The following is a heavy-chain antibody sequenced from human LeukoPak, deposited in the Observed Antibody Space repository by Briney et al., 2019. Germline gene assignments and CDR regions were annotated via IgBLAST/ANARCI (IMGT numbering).Heavy chain of an antibody. Sequence: GGSLRLSCAASGFTFSAYWMHWVRQVPGKGLVWVSRINNDGTATFFADSVKGRFTISRDNAKNTLYLQMNSLRAEDMALYYCAKDLNYYDSSGYYYRFGAFDIWGQGTMVTVSS. J-gene: IGHJ3*02. CDR3: AKDLNYYDSSGYYYRFGAFDI. V-gene: IGHV3-74*01. D-gene: IGHD3-22*01. CDR1: GFTFSAYW. CDR2: INNDGTAT.